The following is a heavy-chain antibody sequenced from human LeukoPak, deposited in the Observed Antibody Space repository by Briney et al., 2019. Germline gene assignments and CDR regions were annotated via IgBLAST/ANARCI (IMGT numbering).Heavy chain of an antibody. V-gene: IGHV3-43D*03. J-gene: IGHJ6*03. D-gene: IGHD6-25*01. CDR3: AKDTSRYYYYYMDV. CDR2: ISWDGGST. Sequence: PGGSLRLSCAASGFTFDDYAMHWVRHAPGKGLEWVSLISWDGGSTYYADSVKGRFTISRDNSKNSLYLQMNSLRAEDTALYYCAKDTSRYYYYYMDVWGKGTTVTVSS. CDR1: GFTFDDYA.